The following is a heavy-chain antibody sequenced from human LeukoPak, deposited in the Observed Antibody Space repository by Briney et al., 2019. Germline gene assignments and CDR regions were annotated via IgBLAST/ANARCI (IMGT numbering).Heavy chain of an antibody. D-gene: IGHD3-9*01. V-gene: IGHV1-46*01. Sequence: ASVKVSCKVSGYTLTELSMHWVRQAPGQGLEWMGIINPSGGSTSYAQKFQGRVTMTRDTSTSTVYMELSSLRSEDTAVYYCARPGYSSDYWGQGTLVTVSS. J-gene: IGHJ4*02. CDR3: ARPGYSSDY. CDR2: INPSGGST. CDR1: GYTLTELS.